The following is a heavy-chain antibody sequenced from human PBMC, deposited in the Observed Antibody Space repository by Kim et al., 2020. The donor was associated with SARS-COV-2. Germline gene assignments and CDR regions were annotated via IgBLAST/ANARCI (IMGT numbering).Heavy chain of an antibody. V-gene: IGHV3-20*04. CDR3: AGDPSGSPGAFDY. D-gene: IGHD1-26*01. Sequence: GGSLRLSCAASGFTFDAYGMSWVRQAPGKGLEWVSGISSKGDYPGYADSVKGRFTISRDNAKNSLYLQMNSLRAEDTAFYYCAGDPSGSPGAFDYWGQGTLVTVSS. J-gene: IGHJ4*02. CDR1: GFTFDAYG. CDR2: ISSKGDYP.